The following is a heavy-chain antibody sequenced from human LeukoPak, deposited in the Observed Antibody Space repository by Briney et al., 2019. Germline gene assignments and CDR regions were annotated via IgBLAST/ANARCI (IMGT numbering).Heavy chain of an antibody. Sequence: SETLSLTCTVSGGSIVGYYWSWIRQPPGKGLEWIGYIYYSGSTNYNPSLKSRVTISVDTSKNQFSLKLSSVTAADTAVYYCASYDSSGASGYWGQGTLVTVSS. CDR2: IYYSGST. V-gene: IGHV4-59*08. J-gene: IGHJ4*02. CDR3: ASYDSSGASGY. CDR1: GGSIVGYY. D-gene: IGHD3-22*01.